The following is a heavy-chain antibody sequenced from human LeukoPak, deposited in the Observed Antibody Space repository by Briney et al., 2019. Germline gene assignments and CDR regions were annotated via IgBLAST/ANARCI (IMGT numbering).Heavy chain of an antibody. J-gene: IGHJ5*02. V-gene: IGHV1-69*13. D-gene: IGHD5-18*01. CDR3: ARDLGGYSYGYWFDP. Sequence: ASVKVSCKASGGTFSSYATSWVRQAPGQGLEWMGGIIPIFGTANYAQKFQGRVTITADESTSTAYMELSSLRSEDTAVYYCARDLGGYSYGYWFDPWGQGTLVTVSS. CDR1: GGTFSSYA. CDR2: IIPIFGTA.